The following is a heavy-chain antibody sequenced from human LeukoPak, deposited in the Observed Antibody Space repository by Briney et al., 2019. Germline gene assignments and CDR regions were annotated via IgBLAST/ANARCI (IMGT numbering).Heavy chain of an antibody. V-gene: IGHV1-8*02. CDR2: MSPNSGDT. Sequence: ASVKVSCKASGYTFTSYDFNWVRQATGQRPEWMGWMSPNSGDTGYAQKFQDRVTMTRNTSISTAYMELSSLRSDDTALYYCARNYCSSTSCLFDYWGQGTLVTVSS. D-gene: IGHD2-2*01. J-gene: IGHJ4*02. CDR1: GYTFTSYD. CDR3: ARNYCSSTSCLFDY.